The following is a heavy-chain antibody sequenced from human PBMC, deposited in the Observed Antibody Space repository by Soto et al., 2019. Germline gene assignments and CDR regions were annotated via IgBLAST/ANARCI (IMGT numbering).Heavy chain of an antibody. CDR1: GGSISSSNYY. Sequence: QLQLQESGPGLMKPSETLSLTCTVSGGSISSSNYYWGWIRQPPGKGLEWIGSIYYSGNTYYNPSLKSRVTTSVDSSTNQFSLKLSSFTAADTAVYYCARLGGYCSTTGCYGYYAMDVWGQGTTVTVSS. D-gene: IGHD2-2*01. J-gene: IGHJ6*02. V-gene: IGHV4-39*01. CDR2: IYYSGNT. CDR3: ARLGGYCSTTGCYGYYAMDV.